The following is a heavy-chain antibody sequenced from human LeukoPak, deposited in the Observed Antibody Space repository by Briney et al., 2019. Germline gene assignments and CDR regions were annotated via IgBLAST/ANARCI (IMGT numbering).Heavy chain of an antibody. CDR2: IYSGGST. D-gene: IGHD3-22*01. Sequence: GGSLRLSCAASGFTVSRNYMSWVRQAPGKGLEWVSVIYSGGSTYYADSVKGRFTISRDNSKNTLYLQMNSLRAEDTAVYYCTTDSLYYDSSGYYAGTPFDYWGQGTLVTVSS. V-gene: IGHV3-53*01. CDR1: GFTVSRNY. J-gene: IGHJ4*02. CDR3: TTDSLYYDSSGYYAGTPFDY.